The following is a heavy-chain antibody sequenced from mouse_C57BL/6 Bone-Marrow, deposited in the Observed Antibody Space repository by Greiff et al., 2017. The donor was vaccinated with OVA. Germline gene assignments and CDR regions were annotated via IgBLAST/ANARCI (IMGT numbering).Heavy chain of an antibody. Sequence: EVQGVESGGGLVKPGGSLKLSCAASGFTFSSYDMSWVRQTPEKRLEWVATISDGGSYTYYPDNVKGRFTISRDNAKNNLYLQMSHLKSEDTAMYYCAREGYYAMDYWGQGTSVTVSS. V-gene: IGHV5-4*01. CDR1: GFTFSSYD. CDR3: AREGYYAMDY. CDR2: ISDGGSYT. J-gene: IGHJ4*01.